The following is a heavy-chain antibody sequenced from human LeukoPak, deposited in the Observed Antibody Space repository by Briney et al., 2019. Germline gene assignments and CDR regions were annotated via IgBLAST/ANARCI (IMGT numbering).Heavy chain of an antibody. D-gene: IGHD3-10*01. CDR2: ISSSSSTI. V-gene: IGHV3-48*01. Sequence: GRSLRLSCAASGCTFSSYSMDWVHQAPGKGLEWVSYISSSSSTIYYADSVKGRFTISRDNAKNSLYLQMNSLRAEDTAVYYCARGREYYGSGSFDYWGQGTLVTVSS. CDR1: GCTFSSYS. J-gene: IGHJ4*02. CDR3: ARGREYYGSGSFDY.